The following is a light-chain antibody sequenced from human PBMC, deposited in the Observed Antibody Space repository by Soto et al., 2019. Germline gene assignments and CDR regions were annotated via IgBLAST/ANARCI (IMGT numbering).Light chain of an antibody. Sequence: SALTQPASVSGSPGQSITISCTGTSGDVGGFNYVSWYQHYPGKAPKLIIYEVSNRPSGVSNRFSGSKSGNTASLTISGLQTEDEADYYCNSYTSISTLVFGGGTKVTVL. CDR3: NSYTSISTLV. J-gene: IGLJ2*01. V-gene: IGLV2-14*01. CDR1: SGDVGGFNY. CDR2: EVS.